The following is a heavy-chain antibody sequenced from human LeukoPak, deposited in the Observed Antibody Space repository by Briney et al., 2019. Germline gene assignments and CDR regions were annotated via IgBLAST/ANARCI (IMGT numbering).Heavy chain of an antibody. D-gene: IGHD2-15*01. V-gene: IGHV4-39*07. CDR3: ARGGQGIVVVVAAVPFDY. J-gene: IGHJ4*02. Sequence: PSETLSLTCTVAGGSISSSRYYWGWIRQPPGKGLEWIGEINHSGSTNYNPSLKSRVTISVDTSKNQFSLKLSSVTAADTAVYYCARGGQGIVVVVAAVPFDYWGQGTLVTVSS. CDR1: GGSISSSRYY. CDR2: INHSGST.